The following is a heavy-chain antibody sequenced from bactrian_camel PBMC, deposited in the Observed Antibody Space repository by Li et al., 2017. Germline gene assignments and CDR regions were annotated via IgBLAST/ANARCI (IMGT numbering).Heavy chain of an antibody. Sequence: HVQLVESGGGSVQAGGSLRLSCVASGYSSVTHCVGWFRQPPGKEREGVARINTRYGVTAYADSVKGRFAISQGNSKNSLYPRMNSLKPEDTAMYYRAASRGVASFSAMTYAYWGQGTQVTV. D-gene: IGHD1*01. CDR2: INTRYGVT. CDR1: GYSSVTHC. J-gene: IGHJ4*01. V-gene: IGHV3S63*01. CDR3: AASRGVASFSAMTYAY.